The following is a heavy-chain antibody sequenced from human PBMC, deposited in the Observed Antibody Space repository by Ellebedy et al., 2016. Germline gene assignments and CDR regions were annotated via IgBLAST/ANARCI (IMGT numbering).Heavy chain of an antibody. D-gene: IGHD6-19*01. CDR3: ARVVGSGWHYFDL. J-gene: IGHJ4*02. Sequence: GESLKISCAASGFTLSAYDMHWVRQAPGKGLEWVSGIGTAGDTYYPDSVKGRFTIFRENARNSLYLQMDSLRVGDTAVYYCARVVGSGWHYFDLWGQGTLLTVSS. CDR2: IGTAGDT. V-gene: IGHV3-13*01. CDR1: GFTLSAYD.